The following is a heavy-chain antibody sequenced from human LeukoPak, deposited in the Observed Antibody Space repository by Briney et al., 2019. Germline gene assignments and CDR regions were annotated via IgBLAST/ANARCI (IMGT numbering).Heavy chain of an antibody. Sequence: ASVKVSCKASGSTFTGYYMHWVRQAPGQGLEWMGWINPNSGGTNYAQKFKGRVTMTRDTSISTAYMELSRLRSDDTAVYYCARDHAAYSSSWYDFDYWGQGTLVTVSS. V-gene: IGHV1-2*02. CDR1: GSTFTGYY. D-gene: IGHD6-13*01. CDR2: INPNSGGT. J-gene: IGHJ4*02. CDR3: ARDHAAYSSSWYDFDY.